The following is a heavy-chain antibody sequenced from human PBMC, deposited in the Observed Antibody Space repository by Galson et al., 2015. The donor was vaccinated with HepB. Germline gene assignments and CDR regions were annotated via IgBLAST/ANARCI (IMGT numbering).Heavy chain of an antibody. D-gene: IGHD6-19*01. CDR3: ARLGDFSGYSSR. CDR1: GFIFSGSA. J-gene: IGHJ4*02. V-gene: IGHV3-73*01. CDR2: IRTKANNFAT. Sequence: SLRLSCAASGFIFSGSAIHWLRQASGKGPEWVGRIRTKANNFATSYVPSLQGRFTISRDDSKNMSYLHMRSLKIEDTAVYYCARLGDFSGYSSRWGQGTLVTVSS.